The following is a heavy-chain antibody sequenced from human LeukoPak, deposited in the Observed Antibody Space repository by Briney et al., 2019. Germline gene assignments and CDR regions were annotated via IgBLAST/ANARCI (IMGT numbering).Heavy chain of an antibody. Sequence: ASVKVSCKASGYTFTSYGISWVRQAPGQGLEWMGGIIPIFGTANYAQKFQGRVTITADESTSTAYMELSSLRSEDTAVYYCARETGYSSGWYPHFDYWGQGTLVTVSS. CDR2: IIPIFGTA. CDR3: ARETGYSSGWYPHFDY. V-gene: IGHV1-69*13. J-gene: IGHJ4*02. CDR1: GYTFTSYG. D-gene: IGHD6-19*01.